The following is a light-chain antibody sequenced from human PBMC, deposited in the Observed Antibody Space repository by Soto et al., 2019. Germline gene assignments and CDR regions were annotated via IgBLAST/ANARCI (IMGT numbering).Light chain of an antibody. CDR3: QQYNIWPWT. J-gene: IGKJ1*01. CDR2: GES. CDR1: QSVISK. V-gene: IGKV3-15*01. Sequence: VMTQSVSAVSMSPEERATLPCRASQSVISKLAWYQQKPGQAPRLLIHGESTRATGLPGRFSGSGSGTEFTLTISSLQSEDFTVYYCQQYNIWPWTFCQGTKVDI.